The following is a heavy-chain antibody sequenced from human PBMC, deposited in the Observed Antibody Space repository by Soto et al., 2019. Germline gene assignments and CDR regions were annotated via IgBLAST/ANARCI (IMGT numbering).Heavy chain of an antibody. Sequence: QGLLVQSGAEVKKPGSSVKVSCKASGGTFSSYTLTWLRQAPGQGPEWMGRIIPALDIEDYAQKFQGRVTITADTSTSTAYMELPSLRSDDTAVYYCAAVAGTSAFVGYFEYWGQGTLVTVAS. J-gene: IGHJ4*02. CDR3: AAVAGTSAFVGYFEY. D-gene: IGHD6-19*01. CDR2: IIPALDIE. V-gene: IGHV1-69*02. CDR1: GGTFSSYT.